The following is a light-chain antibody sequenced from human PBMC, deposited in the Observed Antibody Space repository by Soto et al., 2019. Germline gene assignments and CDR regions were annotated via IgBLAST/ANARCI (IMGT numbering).Light chain of an antibody. J-gene: IGLJ2*01. CDR3: SSYTSSSSVV. Sequence: QSVLTQPASVSGSPGQSITISCTGTSSDVGGYSYVSWYQQHPGKAPKLIIYDVSNRPSGVSNRFSGSKSGNTASLTISGLQAEDEADYYCSSYTSSSSVVFGGGTQLTVL. V-gene: IGLV2-14*01. CDR2: DVS. CDR1: SSDVGGYSY.